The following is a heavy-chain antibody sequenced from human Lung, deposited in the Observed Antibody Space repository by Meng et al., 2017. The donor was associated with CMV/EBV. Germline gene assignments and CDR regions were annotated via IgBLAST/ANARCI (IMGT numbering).Heavy chain of an antibody. CDR2: INPSDNTT. CDR3: ARDLGYSSSWYFQYYFDC. Sequence: ASXXVSXNASGYTLTNYYIHWVRQAPGQGLEWMGIINPSDNTTIYAQKFQGRVTMTRDTSTSTVYMELSSLRSDDTALYYCARDLGYSSSWYFQYYFDCWGQGNXV. D-gene: IGHD6-13*01. V-gene: IGHV1-46*01. J-gene: IGHJ4*02. CDR1: GYTLTNYY.